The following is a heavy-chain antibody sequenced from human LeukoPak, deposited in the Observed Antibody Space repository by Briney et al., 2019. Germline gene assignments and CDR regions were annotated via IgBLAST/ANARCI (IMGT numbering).Heavy chain of an antibody. CDR1: GFTVSSNY. CDR2: IYSGGST. Sequence: GGSLRLSCAASGFTVSSNYMSWVRQAPGKGLEWVSVIYSGGSTYYADSVKGRFIISRDNSKNTLYLQMNSLRAEDTAVYYCARRENYYDSSGYYSHYFDYWGQGTLVTVSS. V-gene: IGHV3-66*01. J-gene: IGHJ4*02. CDR3: ARRENYYDSSGYYSHYFDY. D-gene: IGHD3-22*01.